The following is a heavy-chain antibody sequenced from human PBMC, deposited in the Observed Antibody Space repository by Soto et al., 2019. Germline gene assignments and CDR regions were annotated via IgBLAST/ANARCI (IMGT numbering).Heavy chain of an antibody. Sequence: GASVKVSCKASGSTFTTYYVHWVRQAPGQGLEWMGVLNPRDGATSYAQKFQGRVTMTRDTSTGTVYMEMSSLRSEDTVIYYCTRRGYCSGGSCPLGFDYWGLGALVTVSS. CDR1: GSTFTTYY. CDR3: TRRGYCSGGSCPLGFDY. D-gene: IGHD2-15*01. V-gene: IGHV1-46*03. J-gene: IGHJ4*02. CDR2: LNPRDGAT.